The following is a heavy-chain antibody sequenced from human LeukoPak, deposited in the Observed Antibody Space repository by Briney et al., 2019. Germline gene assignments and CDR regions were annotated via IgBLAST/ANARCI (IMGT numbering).Heavy chain of an antibody. CDR2: IIPILGIA. D-gene: IGHD1-7*01. CDR1: GGTFSSYA. CDR3: ARAERNWNYGSSFDY. Sequence: SVRVSCKASGGTFSSYAISWVRQAPGQGLEWMGRIIPILGIANYAQKFQGRVTITADKSTSAAYMELSSLRSEDTAVYYCARAERNWNYGSSFDYWGQGTLVTVSS. J-gene: IGHJ4*02. V-gene: IGHV1-69*04.